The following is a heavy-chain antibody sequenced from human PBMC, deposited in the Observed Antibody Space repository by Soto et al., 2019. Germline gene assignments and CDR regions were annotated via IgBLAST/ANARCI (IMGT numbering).Heavy chain of an antibody. V-gene: IGHV1-18*01. D-gene: IGHD7-27*01. Sequence: ASVKVSCKASGYTFTSYGISWVRQAPGQGLEWMGWISAYNGNTNYAQKLQGRVTMTTDTSTSTAYIVFRSLRSDDTAVYYCARIGTGGFEYWFDPWGQGTLVTVS. J-gene: IGHJ5*02. CDR1: GYTFTSYG. CDR2: ISAYNGNT. CDR3: ARIGTGGFEYWFDP.